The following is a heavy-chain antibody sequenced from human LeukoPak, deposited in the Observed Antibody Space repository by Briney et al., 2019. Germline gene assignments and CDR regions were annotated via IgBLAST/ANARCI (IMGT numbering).Heavy chain of an antibody. D-gene: IGHD4-17*01. V-gene: IGHV3-21*01. Sequence: GGSLRLSCAASGFTFSSYSMNSVRQAPGKGLEWVSAISGSGTYIYYADSVKGRFTISRDNAKNSLYLQMNSLRAEDTAVYYCARVSGGYGVGGGYWGQGTLVTVSS. J-gene: IGHJ4*02. CDR2: ISGSGTYI. CDR1: GFTFSSYS. CDR3: ARVSGGYGVGGGY.